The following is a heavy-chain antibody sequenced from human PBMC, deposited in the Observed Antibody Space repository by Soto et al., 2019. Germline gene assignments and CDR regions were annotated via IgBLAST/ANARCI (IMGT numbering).Heavy chain of an antibody. V-gene: IGHV1-69*01. CDR1: GGTFSSYA. J-gene: IGHJ4*02. D-gene: IGHD3-10*01. CDR2: IIPIFGTA. Sequence: QVQLVQSGAEVKKPGSSVKVSCKASGGTFSSYAISWVRQAPGQGLEWMGGIIPIFGTANYAQKFQGRVTITADESTSTAYMELSSLRSEDTAVYYCARLAHGSGIPSYYFDYWGQGTLVTVSS. CDR3: ARLAHGSGIPSYYFDY.